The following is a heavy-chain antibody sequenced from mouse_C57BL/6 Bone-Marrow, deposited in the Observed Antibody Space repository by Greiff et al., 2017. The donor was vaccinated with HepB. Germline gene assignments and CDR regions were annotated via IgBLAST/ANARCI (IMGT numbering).Heavy chain of an antibody. CDR2: IRSKSNNYAT. CDR1: GFSFNTYA. J-gene: IGHJ1*03. D-gene: IGHD2-3*01. Sequence: GGGLVQPKGSLKLSCAASGFSFNTYAMNWVRQAPGKGLEWVARIRSKSNNYATYYADSVKDRFTISRDDSESMLYLQMNNLKTEDTAMYYCVRDGPRRGYFDVWGTGTTVTVSS. V-gene: IGHV10-1*01. CDR3: VRDGPRRGYFDV.